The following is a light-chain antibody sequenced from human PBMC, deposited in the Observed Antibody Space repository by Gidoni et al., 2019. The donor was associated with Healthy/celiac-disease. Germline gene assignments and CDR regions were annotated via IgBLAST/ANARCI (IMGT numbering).Light chain of an antibody. Sequence: DIPKNQSPSSLSASVGDRVTITCRASQSISSYLNWYQQKPGKAPKLLIYAASSLQSGVPSRFSGSGSGTDFTLTISSLQPEDFATYYCQQSYSTPQAFGQGTKVEIK. CDR1: QSISSY. V-gene: IGKV1-39*01. CDR2: AAS. CDR3: QQSYSTPQA. J-gene: IGKJ1*01.